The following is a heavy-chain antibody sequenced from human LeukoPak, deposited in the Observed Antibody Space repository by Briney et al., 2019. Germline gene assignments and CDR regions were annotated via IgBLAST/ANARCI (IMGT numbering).Heavy chain of an antibody. Sequence: GGSLRLSCAASGFTFSIYAMSWVRQTPGTGLEWVSSISGSGGSTYYADSVKGRFTISRDNSKNTLYLQMNSLRAEDTAVYYCAKRGYNYDYDYWGQGTLVTVSS. CDR3: AKRGYNYDYDY. J-gene: IGHJ4*02. V-gene: IGHV3-23*01. CDR1: GFTFSIYA. CDR2: ISGSGGST. D-gene: IGHD5-18*01.